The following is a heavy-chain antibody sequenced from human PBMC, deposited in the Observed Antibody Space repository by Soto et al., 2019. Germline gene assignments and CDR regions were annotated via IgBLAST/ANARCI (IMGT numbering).Heavy chain of an antibody. Sequence: QVQLQASGPGLVKPSQTLSLTCAVSGASINNGGYYWSWVRQHPGKGLEWLGHIYHSGDTYYNPSLKSRLTISVDTSKKQFSLNLPSATAADTAVYYCARMVRGGRGLDPWGQGTLVSVSS. V-gene: IGHV4-31*11. CDR1: GASINNGGYY. CDR3: ARMVRGGRGLDP. J-gene: IGHJ5*02. D-gene: IGHD3-10*01. CDR2: IYHSGDT.